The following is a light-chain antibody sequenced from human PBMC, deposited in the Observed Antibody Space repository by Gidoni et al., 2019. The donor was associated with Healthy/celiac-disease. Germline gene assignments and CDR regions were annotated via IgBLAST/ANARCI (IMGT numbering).Light chain of an antibody. CDR2: AAS. CDR1: QDIGTW. Sequence: DIRMTQSPSSVPASVGDRVTISCRASQDIGTWVAWYQQTPGKAPKLLVYAASNLDTGVPSRFSGGGSGTDFTLTINSLQPEDFATYYCQQANTFPRTFGGGTRVEIK. V-gene: IGKV1D-12*01. CDR3: QQANTFPRT. J-gene: IGKJ4*01.